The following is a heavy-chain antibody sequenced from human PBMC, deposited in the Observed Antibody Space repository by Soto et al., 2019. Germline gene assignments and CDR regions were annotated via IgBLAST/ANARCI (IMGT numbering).Heavy chain of an antibody. J-gene: IGHJ3*02. Sequence: GGSLRLSCAASGFTFSSYGMHWVRQAPGKGLEWVAVIWYDGSNKYYADSVKGRFTISRDNSKNTLYLRMNSLRAEDTAVYYCARPYCSGGSCGAFDIWGQGTMVTVSS. V-gene: IGHV3-33*01. D-gene: IGHD2-15*01. CDR3: ARPYCSGGSCGAFDI. CDR2: IWYDGSNK. CDR1: GFTFSSYG.